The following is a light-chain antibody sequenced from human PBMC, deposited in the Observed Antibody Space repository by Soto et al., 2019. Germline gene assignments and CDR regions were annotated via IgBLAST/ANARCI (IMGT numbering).Light chain of an antibody. V-gene: IGKV1-9*01. CDR1: RGISSY. J-gene: IGKJ3*01. Sequence: DIQLTQSPSFLSTSVGDRVTITCRASRGISSYLAWYQQKPGKAPNLLIYAASDLQSGGPSRFSGSGSGTEFTLTISSLQPEDFATYYCQQVYSYPFTFGPGTKVDIK. CDR3: QQVYSYPFT. CDR2: AAS.